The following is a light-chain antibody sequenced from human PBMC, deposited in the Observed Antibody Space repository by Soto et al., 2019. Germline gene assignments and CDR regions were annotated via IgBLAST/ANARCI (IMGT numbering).Light chain of an antibody. CDR2: AAS. V-gene: IGKV3-20*01. J-gene: IGKJ1*01. Sequence: EIVLTQSPGTLSLSPGARAPLSCRARQSVSSSYLAWYQQEPGQAPRLLISAASSRATDIPDRFSGSGSGTDFTLTISRLEPEDFAVYFCQQCSSSQGWTFGQGTKVDIK. CDR3: QQCSSSQGWT. CDR1: QSVSSSY.